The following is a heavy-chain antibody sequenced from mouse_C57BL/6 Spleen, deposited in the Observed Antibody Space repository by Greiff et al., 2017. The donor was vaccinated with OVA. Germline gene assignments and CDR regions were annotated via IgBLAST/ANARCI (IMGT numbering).Heavy chain of an antibody. CDR1: GYTFTSYW. CDR3: ARVGYDYDAGYFDY. Sequence: QVHVKQSGAELVKPGASVKLSCKASGYTFTSYWMHWVKQRPGQGLEWIGMIHPNSGSTNYNEKFKSKATLTVDKSSSTAYMQLSSLTSEDSAVYYCARVGYDYDAGYFDYWGQGTTLTVSS. CDR2: IHPNSGST. J-gene: IGHJ2*01. V-gene: IGHV1-64*01. D-gene: IGHD2-4*01.